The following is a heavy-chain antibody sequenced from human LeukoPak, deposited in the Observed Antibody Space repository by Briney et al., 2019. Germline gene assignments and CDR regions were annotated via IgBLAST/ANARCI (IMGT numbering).Heavy chain of an antibody. V-gene: IGHV3-30*04. CDR3: ARDWVIAGGPIFFFEY. CDR1: GFTFSSYA. J-gene: IGHJ4*02. D-gene: IGHD6-6*01. CDR2: ISYDGSNK. Sequence: GGSLRLSCAASGFTFSSYAMHWVRQAAGKGLEWVAVISYDGSNKYYADSVKGRFTISRDNSKNTLYLQMNSLTAEDTAVYYCARDWVIAGGPIFFFEYWGQGTLVTVSS.